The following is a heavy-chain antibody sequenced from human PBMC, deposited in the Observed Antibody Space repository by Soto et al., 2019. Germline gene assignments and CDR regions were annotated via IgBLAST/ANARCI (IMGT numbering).Heavy chain of an antibody. CDR3: ARHHVRGRTIAGAAEF. CDR1: GGSIYRSGYY. D-gene: IGHD1-26*01. Sequence: PSETLSLTCTVSGGSIYRSGYYWSWIRQPPGKALEWIGEFNHSGDTNYNPSLKSRVTISVDTSKNQLFLNLSSVTAADTAMYYCARHHVRGRTIAGAAEFWGQGTLVTVSS. V-gene: IGHV4-34*01. CDR2: FNHSGDT. J-gene: IGHJ4*02.